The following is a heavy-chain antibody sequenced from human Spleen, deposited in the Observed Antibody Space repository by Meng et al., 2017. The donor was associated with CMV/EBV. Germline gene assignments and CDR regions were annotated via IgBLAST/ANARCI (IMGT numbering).Heavy chain of an antibody. J-gene: IGHJ4*02. CDR2: INPNNSDT. V-gene: IGHV1-2*02. CDR1: GGLSRPSV. D-gene: IGHD3-22*01. CDR3: ARDRKGYDPSGPDHY. Sequence: ASVKVSCKVSGGLSRPSVISWVRQAPGQGLEWMGWINPNNSDTNCAQKFQERVTMTRDTSISSAYMELSSLRSDDTAVYYCARDRKGYDPSGPDHYWGQGTLVTVSS.